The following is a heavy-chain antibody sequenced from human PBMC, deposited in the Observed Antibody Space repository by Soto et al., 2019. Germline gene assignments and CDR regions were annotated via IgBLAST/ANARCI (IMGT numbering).Heavy chain of an antibody. D-gene: IGHD2-21*02. CDR2: VYYSGTT. CDR3: ARGGVVVTALRFDY. Sequence: QVQLQESGPGLVKASQTLSVTCTVSGDSINRGGYYWIWIRQFPGKGLEWIGSVYYSGTTSYNPSVESRPALSVDTSMKHFSLKLSSVTAADTAVYYCARGGVVVTALRFDYWGQGILVTVSS. V-gene: IGHV4-31*03. CDR1: GDSINRGGYY. J-gene: IGHJ4*02.